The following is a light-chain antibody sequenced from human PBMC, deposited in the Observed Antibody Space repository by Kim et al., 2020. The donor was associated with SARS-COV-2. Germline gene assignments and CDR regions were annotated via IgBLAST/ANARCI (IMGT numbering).Light chain of an antibody. V-gene: IGLV3-21*04. CDR2: YDS. Sequence: VAPGKTARSTCGGNNIASISVHWYQQKPGQAPVLVSYYDSDPPSGIPERFSGSNSGNTATLTISRVEAGDEADYYCQVWDSSSDLVFGGGTQLTVL. CDR3: QVWDSSSDLV. J-gene: IGLJ2*01. CDR1: NIASIS.